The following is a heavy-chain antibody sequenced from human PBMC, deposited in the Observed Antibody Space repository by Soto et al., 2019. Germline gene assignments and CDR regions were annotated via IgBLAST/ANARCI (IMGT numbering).Heavy chain of an antibody. J-gene: IGHJ6*02. CDR2: IYYSGST. CDR3: FRDYILTGKGGMDV. D-gene: IGHD3-9*01. V-gene: IGHV4-30-4*01. Sequence: QVQLQESGPGLVNPSQTLSLTCTVSGGSITSVNYFWRWIRQPPGKGLEWVVYIYYSGSTYYNPSLKSRVSISIDTSQNEFSLRLSSVTAADTAVYYCFRDYILTGKGGMDVWGQGTTGTVS. CDR1: GGSITSVNYF.